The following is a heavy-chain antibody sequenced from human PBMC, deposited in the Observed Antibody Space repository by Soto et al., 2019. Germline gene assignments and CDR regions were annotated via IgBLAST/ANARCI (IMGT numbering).Heavy chain of an antibody. Sequence: EVQLAESGGGLAQPGGSLRLSCAASGFTLSGYAMDWVRQAPGKGLEYVSGISSNGVGTYYANSVQGRFTISRDNSKNTVYLQMGKQRPEDMAVYYCARRARPDFYYMDVWGKGTTVTVSS. CDR1: GFTLSGYA. D-gene: IGHD6-6*01. CDR2: ISSNGVGT. CDR3: ARRARPDFYYMDV. V-gene: IGHV3-64*01. J-gene: IGHJ6*03.